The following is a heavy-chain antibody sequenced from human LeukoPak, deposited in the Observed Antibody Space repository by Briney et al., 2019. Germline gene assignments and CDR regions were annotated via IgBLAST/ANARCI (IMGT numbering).Heavy chain of an antibody. CDR1: VYTLTDYY. Sequence: ASVTVSFTCSVYTLTDYYLHWVRQAPGQGREWVGWINTISGDTNSAQKFQGRVTITRDTSINAAYMELTRLRSDDTALYYCARGGIRRNYYDRSRFDHWGQGTLVTVSS. D-gene: IGHD3-22*01. V-gene: IGHV1-2*02. CDR2: INTISGDT. CDR3: ARGGIRRNYYDRSRFDH. J-gene: IGHJ5*01.